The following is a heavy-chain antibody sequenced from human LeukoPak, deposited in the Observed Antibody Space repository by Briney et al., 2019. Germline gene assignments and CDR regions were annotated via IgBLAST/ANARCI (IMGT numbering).Heavy chain of an antibody. CDR3: AKDRIPTSGWESDY. J-gene: IGHJ4*02. Sequence: GGSLRLSCAASGFTFGTYAMSWVRQAPGKGLEWVSAISSSGGNTYYADSVKGRFTISRDNSKNTLYLQINSLRAEDTALYYCAKDRIPTSGWESDYWGQGTLVTVSS. CDR2: ISSSGGNT. CDR1: GFTFGTYA. D-gene: IGHD3-22*01. V-gene: IGHV3-23*01.